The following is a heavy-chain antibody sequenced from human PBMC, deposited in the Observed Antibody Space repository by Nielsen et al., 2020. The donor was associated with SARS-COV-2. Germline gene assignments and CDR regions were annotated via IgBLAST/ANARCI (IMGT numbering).Heavy chain of an antibody. CDR3: AKAGVMITFGGDVDYFEY. J-gene: IGHJ4*02. CDR2: INPYSGGT. V-gene: IGHV1-2*06. D-gene: IGHD3-16*01. Sequence: ASVKVSCKASGYTFTDYYIHWVRQAPGQGLEWMGRINPYSGGTNYAQKFQGTVTMTRDASISTVYMELTSDDTAVYYCAKAGVMITFGGDVDYFEYWGQGTLVTVSS. CDR1: GYTFTDYY.